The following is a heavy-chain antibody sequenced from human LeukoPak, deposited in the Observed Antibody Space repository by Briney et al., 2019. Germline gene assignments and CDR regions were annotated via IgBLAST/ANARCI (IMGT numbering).Heavy chain of an antibody. D-gene: IGHD3-10*01. V-gene: IGHV3-74*01. J-gene: IGHJ6*02. CDR2: ISGDGSMT. CDR3: ASLLTPYHGSGGGGMDV. Sequence: PVGSLVLSCAASGFTFSTHWMYWVRQAPGRELVWVSRISGDGSMTSYADSVKGRFTISRDNAKDTLYLQMTSLRVEDTAVYSCASLLTPYHGSGGGGMDVWGQGTPVTVSS. CDR1: GFTFSTHW.